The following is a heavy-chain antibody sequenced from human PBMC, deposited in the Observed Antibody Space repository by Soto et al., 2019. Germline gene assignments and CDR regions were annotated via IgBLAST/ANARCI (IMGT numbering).Heavy chain of an antibody. D-gene: IGHD3-10*01. Sequence: KASETLSLTCSVSGYSVSSSDYYWAWIRQPPGKGLEWIGRIDTSGTTNYNPSLKNRVTMSVDASKSQFSLKLSSVTAADTAVYYCARGPRGYVYYHGMDVWGQGTPVTVSS. J-gene: IGHJ6*02. CDR3: ARGPRGYVYYHGMDV. CDR1: GYSVSSSDYY. CDR2: IDTSGTT. V-gene: IGHV4-39*07.